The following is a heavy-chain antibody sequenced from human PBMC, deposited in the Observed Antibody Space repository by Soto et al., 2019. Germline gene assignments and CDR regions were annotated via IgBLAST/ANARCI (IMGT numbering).Heavy chain of an antibody. D-gene: IGHD1-26*01. CDR3: ANLIVFHSSYYHDY. J-gene: IGHJ4*01. CDR2: INHSGNT. Sequence: SETLSLTCAVYGVPFSGYYWSWIRQSPGKGLEWIGEINHSGNTNYNPSLKSRVTMLVDTSKNQCSLSLSAVTAADTAVYYCANLIVFHSSYYHDYWGHGTLVTVSS. CDR1: GVPFSGYY. V-gene: IGHV4-34*01.